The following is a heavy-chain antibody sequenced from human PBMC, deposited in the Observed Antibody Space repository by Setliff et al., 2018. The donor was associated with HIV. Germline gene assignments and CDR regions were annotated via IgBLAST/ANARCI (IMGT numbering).Heavy chain of an antibody. CDR3: ARDAPTGGIDY. J-gene: IGHJ4*02. CDR1: GFTFSTHE. V-gene: IGHV3-48*03. D-gene: IGHD3-16*01. Sequence: GGSLRLSCAASGFTFSTHEMNWVRQAPGKGLEWVSYITGSGKTIYYADSVKGRFTISRDNAKNSLYLQMNSLRAEDTAVYYCARDAPTGGIDYWGQGTLVTVSS. CDR2: ITGSGKTI.